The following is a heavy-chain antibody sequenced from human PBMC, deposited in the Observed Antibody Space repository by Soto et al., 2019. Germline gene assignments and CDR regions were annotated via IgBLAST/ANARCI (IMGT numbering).Heavy chain of an antibody. CDR3: ARGSITMIRGVVIKEGNWFDP. D-gene: IGHD3-10*01. V-gene: IGHV4-31*03. J-gene: IGHJ5*02. CDR1: GGSIGSGVYY. Sequence: QVQLQESGPGLVKPSQTLSLTCTVSGGSIGSGVYYWSWIRQHPGKGLEWIGYIYYSGNTDYNPSLKGRITISRATSKNQFSRKLSSVTAADTAVYYCARGSITMIRGVVIKEGNWFDPWGQGILVTVSS. CDR2: IYYSGNT.